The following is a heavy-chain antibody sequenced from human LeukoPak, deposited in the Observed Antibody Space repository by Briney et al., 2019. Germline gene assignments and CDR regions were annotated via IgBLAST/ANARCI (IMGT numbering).Heavy chain of an antibody. CDR2: MYYSGGT. V-gene: IGHV4-39*01. CDR3: ARLKSRLAAIDI. J-gene: IGHJ3*02. CDR1: GGSISSSNFY. Sequence: SETLSLTCTVSGGSISSSNFYWGWIRQPPGKGLEWIGSMYYSGGTYYHPSLKSRATISVDTSKNQFSLKMRSVSAADTAVYYCARLKSRLAAIDIWGQGTMVTVSS. D-gene: IGHD3-9*01.